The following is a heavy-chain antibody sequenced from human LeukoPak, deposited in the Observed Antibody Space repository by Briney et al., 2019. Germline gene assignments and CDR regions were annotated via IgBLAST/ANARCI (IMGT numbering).Heavy chain of an antibody. CDR2: ISGSGGGT. D-gene: IGHD6-13*01. Sequence: GGSLRLSCGASGFTFSSYAMSWVRQAPGKGLEWVSAISGSGGGTYYADSVKGRFAISRDNSKNTLYLQMNSLRAEDTAVCYCAKGLPKAAAGFGAFDIWGQGTMVTVSS. CDR3: AKGLPKAAAGFGAFDI. J-gene: IGHJ3*02. CDR1: GFTFSSYA. V-gene: IGHV3-23*01.